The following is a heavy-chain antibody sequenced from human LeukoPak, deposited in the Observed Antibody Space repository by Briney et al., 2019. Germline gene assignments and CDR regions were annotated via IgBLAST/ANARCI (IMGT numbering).Heavy chain of an antibody. D-gene: IGHD3-10*01. V-gene: IGHV4-4*09. Sequence: SETLSLTCTVSGGSISSYYWSWIRQPPGKGLEWIGYIYTSGSTNYNPSLKSRVTISVDTSKNQFSLKLSSVTAAGTAVYYCARSGAFDIWGQGTMVTVSS. CDR3: ARSGAFDI. J-gene: IGHJ3*02. CDR1: GGSISSYY. CDR2: IYTSGST.